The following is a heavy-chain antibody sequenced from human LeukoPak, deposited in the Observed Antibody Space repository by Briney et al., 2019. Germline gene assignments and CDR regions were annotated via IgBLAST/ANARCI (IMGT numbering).Heavy chain of an antibody. J-gene: IGHJ4*02. CDR3: VTVTSDY. CDR1: RFTFSSHA. D-gene: IGHD4-17*01. CDR2: MGGSGDRT. Sequence: GGSLRLSCAASRFTFSSHAMSWVRQAPGKGLEWVSAMGGSGDRTYYADSVKGRFTTSRDNSKNTVYLQMNSLRAEDTAVYYCVTVTSDYWGQGTLVTVSS. V-gene: IGHV3-23*01.